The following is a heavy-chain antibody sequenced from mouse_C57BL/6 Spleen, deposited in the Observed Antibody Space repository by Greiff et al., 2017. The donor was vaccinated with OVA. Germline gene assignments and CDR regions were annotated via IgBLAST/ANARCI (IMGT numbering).Heavy chain of an antibody. V-gene: IGHV1-69*01. CDR2: IDPSDSYT. Sequence: VQLQQPGAELVMPGASVKLSCKASGYTFTSYWMHWVKQRPGQGLEWIGEIDPSDSYTNYNQKFKGKSTLTVDKSSSTAYMQLSSLTSEDSAVYYCARGDYSNYGGFDYWGQGTTLTVSS. CDR1: GYTFTSYW. D-gene: IGHD2-5*01. J-gene: IGHJ2*01. CDR3: ARGDYSNYGGFDY.